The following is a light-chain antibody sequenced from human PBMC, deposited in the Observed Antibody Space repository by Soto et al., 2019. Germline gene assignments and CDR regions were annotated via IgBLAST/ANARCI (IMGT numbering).Light chain of an antibody. CDR2: AAS. J-gene: IGKJ2*01. CDR3: QQSYSTLYT. V-gene: IGKV1-39*01. CDR1: QSISSY. Sequence: DIQMTQSPSSLSASVGDRVTITCRASQSISSYLNWYQQKPGKAPKLLIYAASSLQSGVPSRFSGSGSGTDFTLTISSLQPEDFATYYCQQSYSTLYTFGQGPKVDIX.